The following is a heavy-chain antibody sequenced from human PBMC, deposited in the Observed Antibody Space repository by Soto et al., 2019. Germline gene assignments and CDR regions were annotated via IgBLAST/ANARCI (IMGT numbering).Heavy chain of an antibody. CDR3: AREEGSRATPSYYYYGMDV. Sequence: GGSLRLSCAASGFTFSSYEMNWVRQAPGKGLEWVSYISSSGSTIYYADSAKGRFTISRDNAKNSLYLQMNSLRAEDTAVYYCAREEGSRATPSYYYYGMDVWGQGTTVTVSS. V-gene: IGHV3-48*03. J-gene: IGHJ6*02. CDR1: GFTFSSYE. D-gene: IGHD6-13*01. CDR2: ISSSGSTI.